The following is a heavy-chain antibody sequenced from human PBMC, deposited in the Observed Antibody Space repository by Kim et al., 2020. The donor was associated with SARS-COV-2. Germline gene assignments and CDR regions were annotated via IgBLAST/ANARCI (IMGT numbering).Heavy chain of an antibody. Sequence: SVKVSCKASGGTFSSYAISWVRQAPGQGLEWMGGIIPIFGTANYAQKFQGRVTITADESTSTAYMELSSLRSEDTAVYYCARDRGIAVAGTPGWFDPWGQGTLVTVSS. CDR2: IIPIFGTA. V-gene: IGHV1-69*13. CDR3: ARDRGIAVAGTPGWFDP. D-gene: IGHD6-19*01. J-gene: IGHJ5*02. CDR1: GGTFSSYA.